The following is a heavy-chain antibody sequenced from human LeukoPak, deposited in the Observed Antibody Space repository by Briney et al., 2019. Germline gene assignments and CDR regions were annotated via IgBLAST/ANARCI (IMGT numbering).Heavy chain of an antibody. V-gene: IGHV1-46*01. J-gene: IGHJ4*02. CDR2: INPSGGST. D-gene: IGHD1-1*01. CDR1: GYTFTSYY. Sequence: ASVKVSCKASGYTFTSYYMHWLRQAPGQGLEWMGIINPSGGSTSYAQKFQGRVTMTRDTSTSTVYMELSSLRSEDTAVYYCARVNWNDAPPLESAEYYFDYWGQGTLVTVSS. CDR3: ARVNWNDAPPLESAEYYFDY.